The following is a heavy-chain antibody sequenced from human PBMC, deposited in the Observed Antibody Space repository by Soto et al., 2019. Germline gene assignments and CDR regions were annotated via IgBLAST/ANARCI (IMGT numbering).Heavy chain of an antibody. Sequence: QLQLQESGPGLVKPSETLSLTCTVSGGSISSSSYYWGWIRQPPGKGLEWIGSIYYSGSTYYNPSLKSRVTISVDTSKNQFSLKLSSVTAADTAVYYCARLSIAAAGHFDYWGQGTLVTVSS. CDR2: IYYSGST. J-gene: IGHJ4*02. CDR3: ARLSIAAAGHFDY. D-gene: IGHD6-13*01. CDR1: GGSISSSSYY. V-gene: IGHV4-39*01.